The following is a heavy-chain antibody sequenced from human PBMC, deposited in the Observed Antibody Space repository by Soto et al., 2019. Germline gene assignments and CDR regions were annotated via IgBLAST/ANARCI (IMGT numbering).Heavy chain of an antibody. CDR2: ISAYNGNT. D-gene: IGHD4-17*01. J-gene: IGHJ3*02. V-gene: IGHV1-18*01. Sequence: ASVKVSCKASGYTFSSYGISWVRQAPGQGLEWMGWISAYNGNTNYAQKLQGRVTMTTDTSTSTAYMELRSLRSDDTAVYYCARSYGDYGNDAFDIWGQGTMVTVS. CDR1: GYTFSSYG. CDR3: ARSYGDYGNDAFDI.